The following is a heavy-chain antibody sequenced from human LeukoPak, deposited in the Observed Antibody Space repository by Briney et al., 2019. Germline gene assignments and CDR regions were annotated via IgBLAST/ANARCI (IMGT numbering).Heavy chain of an antibody. CDR3: ARERDYGDPRD. CDR2: IIPIFGTA. CDR1: GGTFSSYA. V-gene: IGHV1-69*05. Sequence: SVKVSCKASGGTFSSYAISWVGQAPGQGLEWMGRIIPIFGTANYAQKFQGRVTITTDESTSTAYMELSSLRSEDTAVYYCARERDYGDPRDWGQGTLVTVSS. J-gene: IGHJ4*02. D-gene: IGHD4-17*01.